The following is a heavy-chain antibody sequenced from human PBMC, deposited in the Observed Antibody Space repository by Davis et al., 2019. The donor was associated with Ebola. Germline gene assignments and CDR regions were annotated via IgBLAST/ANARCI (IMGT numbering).Heavy chain of an antibody. Sequence: PGGSLRLSCAASGFTFSDFGMHWVRQAPGKGLEWVALISMDGSNEYYADSVKGRFTISRDKSKNTLNLQMNSLRVEDTAVYYCLVIPAARTSDFWGQGTLVTVSS. J-gene: IGHJ4*02. CDR3: LVIPAARTSDF. D-gene: IGHD2-2*01. CDR2: ISMDGSNE. V-gene: IGHV3-30*19. CDR1: GFTFSDFG.